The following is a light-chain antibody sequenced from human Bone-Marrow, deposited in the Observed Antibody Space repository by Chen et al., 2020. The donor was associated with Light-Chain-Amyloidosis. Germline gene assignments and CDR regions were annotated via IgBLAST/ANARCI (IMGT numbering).Light chain of an antibody. V-gene: IGLV3-25*03. Sequence: SYELPQPPSVSVSPGQTPRITCSGDDLPTKYAYWYQQKPGKAPVLVIHRDTERPSGIAERFSGSSSGTTATLTISGVQAEDEADYHCQSADSSGTYEVIFGGGTKLTVL. CDR2: RDT. CDR3: QSADSSGTYEVI. CDR1: DLPTKY. J-gene: IGLJ2*01.